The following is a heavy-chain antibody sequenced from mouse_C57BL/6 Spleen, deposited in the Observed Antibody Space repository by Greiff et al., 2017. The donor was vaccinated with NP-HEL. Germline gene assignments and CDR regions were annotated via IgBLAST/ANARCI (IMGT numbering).Heavy chain of an antibody. D-gene: IGHD4-1*01. CDR2: IRLKSDNYAT. CDR1: GFTFSNYW. J-gene: IGHJ2*01. CDR3: TEELGRHFDY. V-gene: IGHV6-3*01. Sequence: EVKLMESGGGLVQPGGSMKLSCVASGFTFSNYWMNWVRQSPEKGLEWVAQIRLKSDNYATHYAESVKGRFTISRDDSKSSVYLQMNNLRAEDTGIYYCTEELGRHFDYWGQGTTLTVSS.